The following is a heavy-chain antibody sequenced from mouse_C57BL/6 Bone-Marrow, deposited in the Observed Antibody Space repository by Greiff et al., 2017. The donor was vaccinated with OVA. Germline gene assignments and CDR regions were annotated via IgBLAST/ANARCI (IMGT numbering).Heavy chain of an antibody. D-gene: IGHD3-1*01. Sequence: QVQLHQPGAELVKPGASVKLSCKASGYTFTSYWMHWVKQRPGQGLEWIGMIHPNSGSTNYNEKFKSKATLTVDKSSSTAYMQLSSLTSEDSAVYYCASFFTARATRRVYYAMDYWGQGTSVTVSS. CDR1: GYTFTSYW. CDR2: IHPNSGST. CDR3: ASFFTARATRRVYYAMDY. V-gene: IGHV1-64*01. J-gene: IGHJ4*01.